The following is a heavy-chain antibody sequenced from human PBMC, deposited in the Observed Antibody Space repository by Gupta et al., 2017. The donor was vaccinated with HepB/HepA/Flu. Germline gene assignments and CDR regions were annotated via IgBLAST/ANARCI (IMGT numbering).Heavy chain of an antibody. CDR1: GFTFEDYA. D-gene: IGHD2/OR15-2a*01. V-gene: IGHV3-43*02. J-gene: IGHJ6*02. Sequence: EVQLVESGGNVAQPGGSLRLSCAASGFTFEDYAMHCVRHAPGKGLEWVSLISGDGSSAYYADSVQGRFTISRDNTKKSLYLQMTSLRPYDTALYYCAKVRRASWEYYYYGMDVWGQGTTVTVSS. CDR2: ISGDGSSA. CDR3: AKVRRASWEYYYYGMDV.